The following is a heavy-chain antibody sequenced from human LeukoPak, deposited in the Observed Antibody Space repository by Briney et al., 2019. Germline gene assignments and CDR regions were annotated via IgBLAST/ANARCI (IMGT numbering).Heavy chain of an antibody. J-gene: IGHJ3*02. CDR3: ARHTGSSGWYTDAFDI. D-gene: IGHD6-19*01. CDR1: GGSISSYY. V-gene: IGHV4-4*09. Sequence: KPSETLSLTCTVSGGSISSYYWSWLRQPPGKGLEWFGYIYTSGSTNYNPSLKSRVTISVDTSKNQFSLKLSSVTAADTAVYYCARHTGSSGWYTDAFDIWGQGTMVTVSS. CDR2: IYTSGST.